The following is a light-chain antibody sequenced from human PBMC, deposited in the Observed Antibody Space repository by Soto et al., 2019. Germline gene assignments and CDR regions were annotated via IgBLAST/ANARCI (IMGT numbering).Light chain of an antibody. CDR2: GAS. CDR3: QQYESLPLT. Sequence: EIVLTQSPATLSLSPGERANLSCRSSQSVSSSYLAWYQQKPGQAPRLLIYGASSRATGIPDRFSGSGSGTGFTFTISSLQPEDFATYYCQQYESLPLTFGQGTRLEI. V-gene: IGKV3-20*01. CDR1: QSVSSSY. J-gene: IGKJ5*01.